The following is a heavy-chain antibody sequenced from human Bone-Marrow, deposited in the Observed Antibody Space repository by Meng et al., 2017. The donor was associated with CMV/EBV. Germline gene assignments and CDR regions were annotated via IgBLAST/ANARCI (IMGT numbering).Heavy chain of an antibody. V-gene: IGHV4-34*01. CDR2: INHSGST. CDR1: GGSFSGYY. Sequence: SETLSLTCAVYGGSFSGYYWSWIRQPPGKGLEWIGEINHSGSTNYNPSLKSRVTISVDTSKNQSSLKLSSVTAADTAVYYCARGVEDIVVVPAASFYYYYGMDVWGQGTTVTVSS. J-gene: IGHJ6*02. CDR3: ARGVEDIVVVPAASFYYYYGMDV. D-gene: IGHD2-2*01.